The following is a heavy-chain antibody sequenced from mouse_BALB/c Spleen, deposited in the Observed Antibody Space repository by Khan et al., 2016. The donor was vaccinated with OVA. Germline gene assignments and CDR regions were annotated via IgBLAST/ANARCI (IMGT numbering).Heavy chain of an antibody. J-gene: IGHJ4*01. D-gene: IGHD2-14*01. V-gene: IGHV9-3-1*01. CDR2: TNTYTGEP. Sequence: QIQLVQSGPDLKKPGETVKISCKASGYTFTNYGMNWVKQVPGKGLKWMGWTNTYTGEPTYADDFKGRFAFSLETSASTAYLQINNLKNEDTATYFCARVGYNGTMDYWGQVTSVTVAS. CDR1: GYTFTNYG. CDR3: ARVGYNGTMDY.